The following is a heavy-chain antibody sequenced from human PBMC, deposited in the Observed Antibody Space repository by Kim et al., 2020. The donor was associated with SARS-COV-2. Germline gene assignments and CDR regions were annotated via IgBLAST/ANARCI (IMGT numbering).Heavy chain of an antibody. CDR1: GGTFSSYA. V-gene: IGHV1-69*13. CDR3: ARGPTNPAVAVNEYYFDY. CDR2: IIPIFGTA. J-gene: IGHJ4*02. Sequence: SVKVSCKASGGTFSSYAISWVRQAPGQGLEWMGGIIPIFGTANYAQKFQGRVTITADESTSTAYMELSSLRSEDTAVYYCARGPTNPAVAVNEYYFDYWGQGTLVTVSS. D-gene: IGHD6-19*01.